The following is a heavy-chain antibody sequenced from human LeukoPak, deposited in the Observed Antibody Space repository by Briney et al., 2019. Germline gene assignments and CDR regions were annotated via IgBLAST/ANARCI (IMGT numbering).Heavy chain of an antibody. CDR2: IHPEGNEK. CDR1: GFSFTNFW. V-gene: IGHV3-7*04. CDR3: ARGDAFSGDH. Sequence: GGSLRLSCAVSGFSFTNFWMSWVRQAPGRGLEWVANIHPEGNEKYRVESVKGRFTISRDNTKNLPFLQTNGLRVEDTAVYYCARGDAFSGDHWGQGTLVTVSS. J-gene: IGHJ4*02.